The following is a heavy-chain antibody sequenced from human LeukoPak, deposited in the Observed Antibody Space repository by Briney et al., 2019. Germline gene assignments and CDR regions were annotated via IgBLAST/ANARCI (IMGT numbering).Heavy chain of an antibody. CDR3: AKDSKDLSRHGFDY. J-gene: IGHJ4*02. Sequence: QPGGSLTLSCAASGFTFSYHWMTWVRQAPGKGLEWVANIKNDGAVKNYVDSVKGRFTISRDNAKNSLYLQMNSLRAEDTALYYCAKDSKDLSRHGFDYWGQGTLVTVSS. CDR2: IKNDGAVK. D-gene: IGHD2-15*01. V-gene: IGHV3-7*03. CDR1: GFTFSYHW.